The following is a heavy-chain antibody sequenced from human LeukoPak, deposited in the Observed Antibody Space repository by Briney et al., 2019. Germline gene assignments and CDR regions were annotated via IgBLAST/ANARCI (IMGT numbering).Heavy chain of an antibody. CDR2: IYPDESDT. CDR1: GYIFTSYW. J-gene: IGHJ5*02. D-gene: IGHD2-2*01. Sequence: GDSLKISCKGSGYIFTSYWIGWVRQMPGKGLEWMGIIYPDESDTRYSPSFQGQVTISVDKSISTAYPQWSSLKASDTAMYYCARLLGYCSTTTCYGRFDPGGQGTLVTVPS. V-gene: IGHV5-51*01. CDR3: ARLLGYCSTTTCYGRFDP.